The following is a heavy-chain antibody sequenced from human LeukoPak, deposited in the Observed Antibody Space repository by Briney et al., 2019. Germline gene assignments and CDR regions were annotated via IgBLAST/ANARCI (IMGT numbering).Heavy chain of an antibody. CDR2: IYSDGTT. V-gene: IGHV3-66*04. CDR3: ARPSQYGSGTDYYFDS. D-gene: IGHD3-10*01. Sequence: GGSLRLSCAASGFTVSNTFMSWVRQAPGKGLEWVSIIYSDGTTYYADSVKGRFTISRDNSRNTLFLQMNSLKTEDTAVYYCARPSQYGSGTDYYFDSWGQGTLVTVSS. CDR1: GFTVSNTF. J-gene: IGHJ4*02.